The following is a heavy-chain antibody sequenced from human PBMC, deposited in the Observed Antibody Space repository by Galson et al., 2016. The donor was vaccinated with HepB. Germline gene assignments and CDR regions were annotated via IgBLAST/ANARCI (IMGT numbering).Heavy chain of an antibody. Sequence: SLRLSCAASGFTFSSFSMVWVRQAPGKGLEWVAFITGNGGSLFYADSVKGRFTISRDNLENKVYLQMNNLRAEDTAVYYCAKRITSVWQWLAAFDFWGQGTRVTVSS. D-gene: IGHD6-19*01. J-gene: IGHJ4*02. CDR2: ITGNGGSL. CDR1: GFTFSSFS. V-gene: IGHV3-23*01. CDR3: AKRITSVWQWLAAFDF.